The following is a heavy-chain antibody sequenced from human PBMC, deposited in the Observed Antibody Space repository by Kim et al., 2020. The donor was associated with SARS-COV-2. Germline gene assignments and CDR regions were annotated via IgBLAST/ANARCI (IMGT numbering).Heavy chain of an antibody. V-gene: IGHV4-39*01. J-gene: IGHJ2*01. CDR3: ARLLARRRIEQDKDIAAAGTAYWYLDL. CDR1: GGSISSSSYY. Sequence: SETLSLTCTVSGGSISSSSYYWGWIRQPPGKGLEWIGSIYYSGSTYYNPSLKSRVTISVDTSKNQFSLKLSSVTAADTAVYYCARLLARRRIEQDKDIAAAGTAYWYLDLWGRGTLVTVSS. CDR2: IYYSGST. D-gene: IGHD6-13*01.